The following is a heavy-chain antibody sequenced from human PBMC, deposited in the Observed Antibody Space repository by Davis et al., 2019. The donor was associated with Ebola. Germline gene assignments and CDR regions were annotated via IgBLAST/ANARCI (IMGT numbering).Heavy chain of an antibody. CDR1: GFTFSTYS. V-gene: IGHV3-21*01. CDR3: ARDRPLDFFFGDYYGMDV. D-gene: IGHD3-16*01. Sequence: PGGSLRLSCAASGFTFSTYSMSWVRQAPGKGLEWVSSISSDSDYIYYADSAKGRFPISRDNAKNSLYLQMNSLRAEDTAVYYCARDRPLDFFFGDYYGMDVWGQGTTVTVSS. J-gene: IGHJ6*02. CDR2: ISSDSDYI.